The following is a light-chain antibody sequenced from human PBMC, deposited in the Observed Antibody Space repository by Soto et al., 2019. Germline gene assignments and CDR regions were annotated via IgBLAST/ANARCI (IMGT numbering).Light chain of an antibody. J-gene: IGKJ3*01. V-gene: IGKV3-15*01. Sequence: EVVMTQSPATLSVYPGERATLSCRASQNVRSNLAWYQQKPGQAPRLLIYGASMRATGIPARFSGSGSGTEFTLTISSLQSEDFALYYCQQYNNLPPITFCPGTKVDIK. CDR1: QNVRSN. CDR2: GAS. CDR3: QQYNNLPPIT.